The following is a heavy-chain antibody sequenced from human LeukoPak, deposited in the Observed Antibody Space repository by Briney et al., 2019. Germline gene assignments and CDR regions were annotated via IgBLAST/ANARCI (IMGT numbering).Heavy chain of an antibody. D-gene: IGHD3-22*01. Sequence: ASVKVSCKASGYTFTSYGISWVRQAPGQGLEWMGWISAYNGNTNYAQKLQGRVTMTTDTSTSTAYMELRSLRSDDTAVYYCARDRQGYYYDSNMYYWGQGTLVTVSS. V-gene: IGHV1-18*01. CDR3: ARDRQGYYYDSNMYY. J-gene: IGHJ4*02. CDR2: ISAYNGNT. CDR1: GYTFTSYG.